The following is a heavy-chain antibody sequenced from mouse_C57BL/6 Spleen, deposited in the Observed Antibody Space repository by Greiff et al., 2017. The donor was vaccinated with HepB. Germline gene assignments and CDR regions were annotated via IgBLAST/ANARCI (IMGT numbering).Heavy chain of an antibody. CDR1: GYTFTSYG. Sequence: VQLQQSGAELARPGASVKLSCKASGYTFTSYGISWVKQRTGQGLEWIGEIYPRSGNTYYNEKFKGKATLTADKSSSTAYMELRSLTSEDSAVYFCARHHGSYWYFDVWGTGTTVTVSS. CDR3: ARHHGSYWYFDV. J-gene: IGHJ1*03. V-gene: IGHV1-81*01. CDR2: IYPRSGNT. D-gene: IGHD1-1*01.